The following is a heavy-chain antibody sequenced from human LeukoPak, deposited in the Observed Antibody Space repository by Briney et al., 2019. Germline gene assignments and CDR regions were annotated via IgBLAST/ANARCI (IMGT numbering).Heavy chain of an antibody. D-gene: IGHD3-10*01. CDR1: GGSISSGGYY. CDR3: ARLFSGWPDKSYSFDP. CDR2: IYYSGST. V-gene: IGHV4-31*03. J-gene: IGHJ5*02. Sequence: SQTLSLTCTVSGGSISSGGYYWSWIRQHPGKGLEWIGYIYYSGSTYYNPSLKSRVTISVDTSKNQFSLKLSSVTAADTAVYYCARLFSGWPDKSYSFDPWGQGTLVTVSS.